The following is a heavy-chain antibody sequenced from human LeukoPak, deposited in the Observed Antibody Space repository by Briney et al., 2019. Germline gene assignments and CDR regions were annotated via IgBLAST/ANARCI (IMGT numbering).Heavy chain of an antibody. Sequence: GRSLRLSCAASGFTFSSYGMHWVRQAPSKGLEWVAVIWYDGSNKYYADSVKGRFTISRDNSKNTLYLQMNSLRAEDTAVYYCAKARDYGAYPHWGQGTLVTVSS. D-gene: IGHD4-17*01. CDR2: IWYDGSNK. J-gene: IGHJ4*02. CDR3: AKARDYGAYPH. V-gene: IGHV3-33*06. CDR1: GFTFSSYG.